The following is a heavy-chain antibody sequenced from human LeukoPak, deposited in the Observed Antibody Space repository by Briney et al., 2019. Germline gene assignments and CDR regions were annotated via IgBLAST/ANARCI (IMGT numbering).Heavy chain of an antibody. V-gene: IGHV3-23*01. Sequence: GGSLRLSCAASGFDFSTYAMSWVRQAPGKGLEWVSGISGSGDTTYCADSVKGRFTISRDNSKNMLYLQIKSLGAEDTAIYYCAKLDGSGAGSSRPPIDYWGQGSLATVSS. D-gene: IGHD3-10*01. CDR2: ISGSGDTT. CDR3: AKLDGSGAGSSRPPIDY. CDR1: GFDFSTYA. J-gene: IGHJ4*02.